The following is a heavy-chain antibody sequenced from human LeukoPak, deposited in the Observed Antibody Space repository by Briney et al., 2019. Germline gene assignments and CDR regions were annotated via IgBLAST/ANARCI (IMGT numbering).Heavy chain of an antibody. J-gene: IGHJ4*02. V-gene: IGHV1-2*02. CDR1: GYTFTGYY. CDR3: ARDPPSGSYYGFDY. Sequence: ASVKVSCKASGYTFTGYYMHWVRQAPGQGLEWMGWSNPNSGGRNDAQKCQGRVTMTRDTSISTAYMELSRLRSDDTAVYYCARDPPSGSYYGFDYWGQGTLVTVSS. CDR2: SNPNSGGR. D-gene: IGHD1-26*01.